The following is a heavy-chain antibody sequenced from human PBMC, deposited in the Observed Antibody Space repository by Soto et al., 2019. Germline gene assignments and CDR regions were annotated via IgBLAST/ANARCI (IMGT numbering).Heavy chain of an antibody. V-gene: IGHV4-59*01. CDR3: ARGMEYYDSSGYHYYFDY. CDR1: CGSISSYY. Sequence: LSLTCTVSCGSISSYYWSWIRQPPGTELDWTGYIYFTGSTNYNHSPKRRVTLSVDTSKIQFSLKLRSVTAAGTAVYYCARGMEYYDSSGYHYYFDYCRQRTLGTVAS. CDR2: IYFTGST. D-gene: IGHD3-22*01. J-gene: IGHJ4*02.